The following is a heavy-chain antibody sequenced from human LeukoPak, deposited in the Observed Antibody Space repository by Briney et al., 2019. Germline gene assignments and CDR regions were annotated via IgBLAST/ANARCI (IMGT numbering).Heavy chain of an antibody. CDR1: GGSFSGYY. D-gene: IGHD3-22*01. CDR2: INHSGST. V-gene: IGHV4-34*01. CDR3: ARGRNHYYDSSGRNFDY. J-gene: IGHJ4*02. Sequence: SETLSLTCAVYGGSFSGYYWSWIRQPPGKGLEWIGEINHSGSTNYNPSLKSRVTISVDTSKNQFSLKLSSVTAADTAVYYCARGRNHYYDSSGRNFDYWGQGTLVTVSS.